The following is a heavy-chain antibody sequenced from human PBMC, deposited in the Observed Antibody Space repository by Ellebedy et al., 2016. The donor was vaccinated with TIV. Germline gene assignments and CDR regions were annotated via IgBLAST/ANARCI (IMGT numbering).Heavy chain of an antibody. CDR1: GFTFSNYA. J-gene: IGHJ4*02. Sequence: GESLKISCAASGFTFSNYAMGWVRQAPGEGLEWVSTISTGGATYNADSVKGRFTISRDNSKRSLFLQMNSLRVDDTAVYYCVTWGQSYGRWGQGSLVTISS. CDR2: ISTGGAT. CDR3: VTWGQSYGR. V-gene: IGHV3-23*01. D-gene: IGHD3-16*01.